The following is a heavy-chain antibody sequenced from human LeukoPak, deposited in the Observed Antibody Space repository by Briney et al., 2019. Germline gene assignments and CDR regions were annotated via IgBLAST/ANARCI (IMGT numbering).Heavy chain of an antibody. D-gene: IGHD3-22*01. CDR3: ARDLGSGYYSVTLDY. CDR1: GFTFSSYA. CDR2: ISYDGSNK. Sequence: GGSLRLSCAASGFTFSSYAMHWVRQAPGKGLEWVAVISYDGSNKYYADSVKGRFTISRDNSKNTLYLQMNSLRAEDTAVYYCARDLGSGYYSVTLDYWGQGTLVTVSS. J-gene: IGHJ4*02. V-gene: IGHV3-30-3*01.